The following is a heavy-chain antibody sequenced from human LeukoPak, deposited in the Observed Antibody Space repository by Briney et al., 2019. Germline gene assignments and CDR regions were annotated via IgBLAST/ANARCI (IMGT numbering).Heavy chain of an antibody. V-gene: IGHV3-23*01. CDR2: ISEGGDST. J-gene: IGHJ4*02. D-gene: IGHD1-26*01. CDR3: AKYPVWELPDY. Sequence: GGSLRLSCAASGLTFSGYAMSWVRQAPGKGLEWVSGISEGGDSTYYADSVKGRFTISRDNSKSTLYLQMDSLRAEDTAVYYCAKYPVWELPDYWGQGTLVTVSS. CDR1: GLTFSGYA.